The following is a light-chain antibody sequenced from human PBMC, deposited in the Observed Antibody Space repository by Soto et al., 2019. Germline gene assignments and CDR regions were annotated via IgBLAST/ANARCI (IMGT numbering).Light chain of an antibody. V-gene: IGLV2-14*01. J-gene: IGLJ2*01. CDR2: DVS. Sequence: QSALTQPASVSGSPGQSITISCTGTSSDVGGYNYVSWYLQHPGKAPKLMIYDVSNRPSGVSNRFSGSKSGNTASLTISGLQAEDEADYYCSSYTSSSTSVVFGGGTKLTVL. CDR3: SSYTSSSTSVV. CDR1: SSDVGGYNY.